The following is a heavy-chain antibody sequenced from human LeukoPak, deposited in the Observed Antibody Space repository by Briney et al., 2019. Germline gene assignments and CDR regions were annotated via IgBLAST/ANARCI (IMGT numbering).Heavy chain of an antibody. J-gene: IGHJ6*04. V-gene: IGHV3-30*18. D-gene: IGHD2-15*01. CDR2: ISYDGSNK. CDR1: GFTFSSYG. CDR3: AKVGWRGINYYYYYGMDV. Sequence: GRSLRLSCAASGFTFSSYGMHWVRQAPGKGLEWVAVISYDGSNKYYAGSVKGRFTISRDNSKNTLYLQMNSLRAEDTAVYYCAKVGWRGINYYYYYGMDVWGKGTTVTVSS.